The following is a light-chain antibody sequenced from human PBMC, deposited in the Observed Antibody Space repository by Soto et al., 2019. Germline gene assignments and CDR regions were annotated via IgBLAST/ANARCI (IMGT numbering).Light chain of an antibody. Sequence: DIQMTQSPSSLSASVGDRVTITCRASQGISDSLAWYHQKPGKVPKLLIYAASTLQLGVPSRLSGSGSGTDFTLTISSLQPEDVGTYYCQNYNSDPRTFGQGTKVEIK. CDR2: AAS. CDR3: QNYNSDPRT. V-gene: IGKV1-27*01. CDR1: QGISDS. J-gene: IGKJ1*01.